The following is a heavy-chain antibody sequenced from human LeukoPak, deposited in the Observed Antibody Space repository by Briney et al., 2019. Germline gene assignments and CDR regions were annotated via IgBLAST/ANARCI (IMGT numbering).Heavy chain of an antibody. CDR2: ISSSSSTI. J-gene: IGHJ4*02. Sequence: PGGSLRLSCAASGFTFSGYPIHWVRQAPGKGLEWVSYISSSSSTIYYADSVKGRFTISRDNAKNSLYLQMNSLRAEDTAVYYCARGPMGVDYWGQGTLVTVSS. D-gene: IGHD1-26*01. CDR3: ARGPMGVDY. CDR1: GFTFSGYP. V-gene: IGHV3-48*01.